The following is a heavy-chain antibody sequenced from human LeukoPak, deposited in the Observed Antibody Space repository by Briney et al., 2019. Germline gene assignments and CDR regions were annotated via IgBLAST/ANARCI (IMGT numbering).Heavy chain of an antibody. CDR1: GFTFSSYA. D-gene: IGHD6-13*01. Sequence: GGSLRLSCAASGFTFSSYAMSWVRQAPGKGLEWVSIITGSGGITYYADSVKGRFTISRDNSKNTLYLQMNSLRAEDTAVYYCAKSAGGNIYDALDMWGQGTMVTVSS. CDR2: ITGSGGIT. J-gene: IGHJ3*02. CDR3: AKSAGGNIYDALDM. V-gene: IGHV3-23*01.